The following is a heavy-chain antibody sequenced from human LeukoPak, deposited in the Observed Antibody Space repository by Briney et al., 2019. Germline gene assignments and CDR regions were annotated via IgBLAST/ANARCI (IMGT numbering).Heavy chain of an antibody. D-gene: IGHD6-13*01. CDR2: IYYSGST. Sequence: SETLSLTCTVSGGSISSYYWSWIRQPPGRGLEWIGYIYYSGSTNYNPSLKSRVTISVDTSKNQFSLKLSSVTAADTAVYYCARAVRAAAVGYFDYWGQGTLVTVSS. V-gene: IGHV4-59*01. J-gene: IGHJ4*02. CDR1: GGSISSYY. CDR3: ARAVRAAAVGYFDY.